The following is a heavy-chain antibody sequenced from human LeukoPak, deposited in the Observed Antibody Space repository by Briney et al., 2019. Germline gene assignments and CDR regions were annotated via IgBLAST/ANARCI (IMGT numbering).Heavy chain of an antibody. CDR2: ISSSSSTI. CDR3: ARDKQLVRYYYYGMDV. CDR1: GFTFSSYS. Sequence: GGSLRLSCAASGFTFSSYSMTWVRQAPGKGLEWVSYISSSSSTIYYADSVKGRFTISRDNAKNSLYLQMNSLRAEDTAVYYRARDKQLVRYYYYGMDVWGQGITVTVSS. V-gene: IGHV3-48*01. D-gene: IGHD6-6*01. J-gene: IGHJ6*02.